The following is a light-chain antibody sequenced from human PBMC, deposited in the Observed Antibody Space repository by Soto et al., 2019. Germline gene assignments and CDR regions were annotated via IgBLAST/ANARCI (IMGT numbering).Light chain of an antibody. V-gene: IGKV3-11*01. CDR1: QNVNNY. J-gene: IGKJ2*01. Sequence: DIVLTQSPATLSLSPGDRATLSCRASQNVNNYLAWYQQKPGQAPRLLIYDASNRATGIPARFSGSGSGTDFTLTISSLEPEDFAIYYCQQRLSWYTFGPGTRLEIK. CDR2: DAS. CDR3: QQRLSWYT.